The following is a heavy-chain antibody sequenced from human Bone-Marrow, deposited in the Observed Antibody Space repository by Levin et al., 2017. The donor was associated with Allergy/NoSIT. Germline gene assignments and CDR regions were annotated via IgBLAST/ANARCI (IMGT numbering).Heavy chain of an antibody. CDR3: AHTLNTVFVDH. V-gene: IGHV2-70*11. J-gene: IGHJ4*02. Sequence: QTLSLTCTFSGFSLSASGMCVAWVRQPPGKALEWLASVDWTDDKYYNKYLKTRLTVSKDTSRNQVVLTMTNMDPVDTATYYCAHTLNTVFVDHWGQGTRVTVS. CDR1: GFSLSASGMC. CDR2: VDWTDDK. D-gene: IGHD2-2*02.